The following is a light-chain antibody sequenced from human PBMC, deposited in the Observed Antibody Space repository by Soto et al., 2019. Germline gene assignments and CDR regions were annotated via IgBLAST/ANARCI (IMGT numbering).Light chain of an antibody. J-gene: IGKJ2*02. CDR3: QQLARWPST. CDR1: QSVYTY. CDR2: DTS. V-gene: IGKV3-11*01. Sequence: EIVLTQSPASLSLSPGERATLSCRASQSVYTYLAWYQQKPGQAPRLLIYDTSNRASGVAARFSGSGSGTDFPITISSLEPEDVAVYYCQQLARWPSTFGPGTKVEIK.